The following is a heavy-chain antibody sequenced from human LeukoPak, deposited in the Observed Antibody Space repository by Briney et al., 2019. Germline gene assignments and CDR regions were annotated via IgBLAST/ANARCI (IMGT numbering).Heavy chain of an antibody. CDR2: IYYSGST. CDR3: ARRINGAAAGKVYFDY. Sequence: SEALSLTCTVSGGSISSSSYYWGWIRQPPGKGLEWIGSIYYSGSTYYNPSLKSRVTISVDTSKNQFSLKLSSVTAADTAVYYCARRINGAAAGKVYFDYWGQGTLVTVSS. D-gene: IGHD6-13*01. V-gene: IGHV4-39*01. CDR1: GGSISSSSYY. J-gene: IGHJ4*02.